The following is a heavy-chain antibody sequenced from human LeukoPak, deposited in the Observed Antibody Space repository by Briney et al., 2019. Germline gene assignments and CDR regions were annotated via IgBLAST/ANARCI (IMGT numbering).Heavy chain of an antibody. V-gene: IGHV3-53*01. CDR1: GFTVSNSY. Sequence: PGGSLRLFCAASGFTVSNSYMSWVRQAPGKGLEWVSVIYTGSLSYYTDSVKGRFTISRDKSNNTLYLQMNSLRDEDTAVYYCAKEGGLTEGGFDYWGQGTLVTVS. D-gene: IGHD1-14*01. CDR2: IYTGSLS. CDR3: AKEGGLTEGGFDY. J-gene: IGHJ4*02.